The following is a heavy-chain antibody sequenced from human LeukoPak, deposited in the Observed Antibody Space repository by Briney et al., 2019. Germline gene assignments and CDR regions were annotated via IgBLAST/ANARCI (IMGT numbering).Heavy chain of an antibody. D-gene: IGHD5-18*01. J-gene: IGHJ4*02. CDR3: ASSSGYSYGHGLDY. V-gene: IGHV4-59*01. CDR1: GGSISSYY. Sequence: PSETLSLTCTVSGGSISSYYWSWIRQPPGKGLEGIGYIYYSGSTNYNPSLKSRVTISVDTSKNQFSLKLSSVTAADTAVYYCASSSGYSYGHGLDYWGQGTLVTVSS. CDR2: IYYSGST.